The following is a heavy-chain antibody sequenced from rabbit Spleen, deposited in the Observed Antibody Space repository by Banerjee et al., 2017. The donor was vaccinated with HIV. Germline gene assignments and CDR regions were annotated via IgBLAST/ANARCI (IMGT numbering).Heavy chain of an antibody. Sequence: QSLEESGGDLVKPEGSLTLTCTASGFSFSSNYYMCWVRQAPGKGLEWIGCIYAGSSGNTYYASWAKGRFTISKTSSTTVTLQMTSLTAADTATYFCARDPGDAGGDYLRGYGMDLWGQGTLVTVS. D-gene: IGHD8-1*01. CDR2: IYAGSSGNT. CDR1: GFSFSSNYY. CDR3: ARDPGDAGGDYLRGYGMDL. J-gene: IGHJ6*01. V-gene: IGHV1S40*01.